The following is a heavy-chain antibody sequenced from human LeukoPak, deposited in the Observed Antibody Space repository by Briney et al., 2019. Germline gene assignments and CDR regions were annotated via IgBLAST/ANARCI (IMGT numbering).Heavy chain of an antibody. CDR1: GGTFSSYA. Sequence: SVKVSCKASGGTFSSYAISWVRQAPGQGLEWMGGIIPIFGTANYAQKFQGRVTITADESTSTAYMELSSLRSEDTAVYYCARGSLVPAAIGAEYFQHWGQGTLVTVSS. D-gene: IGHD2-2*01. J-gene: IGHJ1*01. CDR2: IIPIFGTA. V-gene: IGHV1-69*13. CDR3: ARGSLVPAAIGAEYFQH.